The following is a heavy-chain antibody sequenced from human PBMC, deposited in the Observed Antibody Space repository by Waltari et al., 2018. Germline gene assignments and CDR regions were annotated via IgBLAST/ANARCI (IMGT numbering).Heavy chain of an antibody. V-gene: IGHV3-74*01. CDR1: GFTFSSYL. CDR2: INSDGRST. Sequence: EVQLVESGGGLVQPGGSLRLSCTASGFTFSSYLMHWVRQAPGKGLVWVNRINSDGRSTNYPDSVKGRFTISRDNAKNTLYLQMNSLRAEDTAVYYCAREINWNDGGRFFDSWGQGTLVTVSS. CDR3: AREINWNDGGRFFDS. J-gene: IGHJ4*02. D-gene: IGHD1-20*01.